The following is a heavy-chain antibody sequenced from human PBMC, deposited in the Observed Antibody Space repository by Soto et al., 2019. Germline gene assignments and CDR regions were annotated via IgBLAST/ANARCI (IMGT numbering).Heavy chain of an antibody. CDR1: GGTFGTCT. D-gene: IGHD6-13*01. CDR3: ALGSWSAETFDI. CDR2: ILPMLDIT. V-gene: IGHV1-69*02. Sequence: QVQLVQSGAAVEKPGSSVKVSCKASGGTFGTCTLIWVRQAPGQRLEWVGRILPMLDITNTAQRFQDRATITADKSTSTAYLELSSLRSEDTAVYYCALGSWSAETFDIWGRGTMVTVSS. J-gene: IGHJ3*02.